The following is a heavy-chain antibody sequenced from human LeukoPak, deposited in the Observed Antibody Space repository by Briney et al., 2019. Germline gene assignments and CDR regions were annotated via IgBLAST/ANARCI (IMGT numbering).Heavy chain of an antibody. CDR1: GVSISSGGYY. J-gene: IGHJ3*02. Sequence: SETLSLTCTVSGVSISSGGYYWSWIRQHPGEGLEWIGYIYYSGSTFYNPSLKSRVTISVDTSKNQFSLKLSSVTAADTAVYYCARDINYYDSSGSDAFDIWGQGTMVTVSS. D-gene: IGHD3-22*01. CDR2: IYYSGST. V-gene: IGHV4-31*03. CDR3: ARDINYYDSSGSDAFDI.